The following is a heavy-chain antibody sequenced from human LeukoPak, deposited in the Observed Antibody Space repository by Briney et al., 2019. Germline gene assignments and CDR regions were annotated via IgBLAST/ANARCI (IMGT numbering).Heavy chain of an antibody. D-gene: IGHD1-26*01. V-gene: IGHV3-23*01. CDR3: ARESISGHRDFDY. CDR1: GFTFNSFA. Sequence: GGSLRLSCAASGFTFNSFAMSWVRQAPGKGLEWVSAISGSGGSTYYADSVKGRFTISRDNSKNTLYLQMNSLRAEDTAVYYCARESISGHRDFDYWGQGALVTVSS. CDR2: ISGSGGST. J-gene: IGHJ4*02.